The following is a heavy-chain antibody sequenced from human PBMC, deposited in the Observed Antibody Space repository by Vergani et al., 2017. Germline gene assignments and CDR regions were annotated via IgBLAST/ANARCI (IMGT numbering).Heavy chain of an antibody. CDR2: IIPIFGTA. D-gene: IGHD4-11*01. J-gene: IGHJ6*03. Sequence: QVQLVQSGAEVKKPGSSVKVSCKASGGTFSSYAISWVRQAPGQGLEWMGVIIPIFGTANYAQKFQGRVTITADESTSTAYMELSSLRSEDTAVYYCARVEALQYKGYYYYYYMDVWGKGTTVTVSS. CDR1: GGTFSSYA. V-gene: IGHV1-69*01. CDR3: ARVEALQYKGYYYYYYMDV.